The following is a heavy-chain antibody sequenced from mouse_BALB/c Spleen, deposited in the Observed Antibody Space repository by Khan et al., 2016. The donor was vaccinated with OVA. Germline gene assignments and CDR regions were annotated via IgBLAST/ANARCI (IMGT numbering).Heavy chain of an antibody. V-gene: IGHV9-3-1*01. CDR2: INTYTGEP. J-gene: IGHJ4*01. CDR1: GYTFTNYG. Sequence: QIQLVQSGPELKKPGETVKISCKASGYTFTNYGMNWVKQSPGKALKWMGWINTYTGEPTYADDFKGRFAFSLETSASTAYLQINNLKNKDTATYFCARPPYFSYTLNYWGQGTSVTVSS. CDR3: ARPPYFSYTLNY. D-gene: IGHD2-10*01.